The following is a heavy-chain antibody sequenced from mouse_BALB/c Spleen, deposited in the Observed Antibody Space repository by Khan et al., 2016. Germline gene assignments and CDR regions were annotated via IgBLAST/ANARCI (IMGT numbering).Heavy chain of an antibody. V-gene: IGHV3-2*02. J-gene: IGHJ2*01. CDR3: SSRNWDVDY. Sequence: EVQLLETGPGLVKPSQSLSLTCTVTGYSITSDYAWNWIRQFPGNKLEWMGYIRYSGSTSYNPSLKSRISITRDTSKNQFFLQLNSVTTEDTATYYCSSRNWDVDYWGQGTTLTVSS. CDR1: GYSITSDYA. D-gene: IGHD4-1*02. CDR2: IRYSGST.